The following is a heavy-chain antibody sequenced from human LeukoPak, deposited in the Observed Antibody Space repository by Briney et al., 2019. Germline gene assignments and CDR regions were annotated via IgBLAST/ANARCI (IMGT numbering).Heavy chain of an antibody. D-gene: IGHD3-10*01. CDR2: IRYDGSNK. Sequence: PGGSLRLSCAASGFTFSSYGMHWVRQAPGKGLEWVAFIRYDGSNKYYADSVKGRFTISRDNSKNTLYLQMNSLRAEDTAVYYCAKLLWFGEFESSAFDIWGQGTMVTVSS. J-gene: IGHJ3*02. V-gene: IGHV3-30*02. CDR3: AKLLWFGEFESSAFDI. CDR1: GFTFSSYG.